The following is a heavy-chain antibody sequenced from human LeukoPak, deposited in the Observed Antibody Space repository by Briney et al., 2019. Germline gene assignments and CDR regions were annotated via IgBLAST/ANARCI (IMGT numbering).Heavy chain of an antibody. V-gene: IGHV4-4*07. D-gene: IGHD4-17*01. J-gene: IGHJ4*02. CDR3: ARLSTVTTSFDY. CDR1: GYSISSGYY. CDR2: IYTSGTT. Sequence: SETLSLTCTVSGYSISSGYYWGWIRQPAGKGLEWIGRIYTSGTTHYNPSLKSRVTMSVDTSKNQFSLKLSSVTAADTAVYYCARLSTVTTSFDYWGQGTLVTVSS.